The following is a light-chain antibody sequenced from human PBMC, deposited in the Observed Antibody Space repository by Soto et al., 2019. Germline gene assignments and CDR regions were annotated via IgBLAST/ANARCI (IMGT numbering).Light chain of an antibody. Sequence: QSALTQPRSVSGSPGQSVTISCTGTSSDVGGYNYVSWYQQHPGKAPKLMIYDVSKRPSGVPDRFSGSKAGNTASLTISGLQAEEEDDYYCCSDAGSYTYVFGTGTKVTVL. J-gene: IGLJ1*01. CDR1: SSDVGGYNY. V-gene: IGLV2-11*01. CDR3: CSDAGSYTYV. CDR2: DVS.